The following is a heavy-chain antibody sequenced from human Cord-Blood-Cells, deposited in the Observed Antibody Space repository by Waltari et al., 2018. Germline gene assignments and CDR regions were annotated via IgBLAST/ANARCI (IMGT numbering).Heavy chain of an antibody. V-gene: IGHV1-69*01. CDR2: IIPSFGTA. CDR3: ARSPMRNNWNDVEDY. D-gene: IGHD1-20*01. CDR1: GGTFSSYA. Sequence: QVQLVQSGAEVKKPGSSVKVSCKASGGTFSSYAISWVRQAPGQGLEWMGGIIPSFGTANDAQKLQGRGTITADESTSTAYMELSSLRSEDTAVYYCARSPMRNNWNDVEDYWGQGTLVTVSS. J-gene: IGHJ4*02.